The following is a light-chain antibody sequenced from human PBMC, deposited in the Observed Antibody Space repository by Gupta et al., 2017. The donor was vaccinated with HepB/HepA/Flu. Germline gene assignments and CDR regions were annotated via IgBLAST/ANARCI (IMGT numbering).Light chain of an antibody. CDR3: QRDDGSPWT. Sequence: EIVLTQSPGTLSLSPGERATLSCRASQSVTSSYLAWYQQKPGQAPRLLIFGGSSRPTGIPDRFTGSASGTXFTLTIXILAPEDFAVYYCQRDDGSPWTFGXGTRVEIK. CDR1: QSVTSSY. CDR2: GGS. J-gene: IGKJ1*01. V-gene: IGKV3-20*01.